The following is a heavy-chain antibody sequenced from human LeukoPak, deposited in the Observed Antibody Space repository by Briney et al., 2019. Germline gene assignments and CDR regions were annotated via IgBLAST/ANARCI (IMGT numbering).Heavy chain of an antibody. CDR1: GGSFSGYY. J-gene: IGHJ6*02. CDR2: INHSGST. D-gene: IGHD3-3*01. V-gene: IGHV4-34*01. CDR3: ARGRYYDFWSGYNYHYYGMDV. Sequence: PSETLSLTCAVYGGSFSGYYWSWIRQPPGKGLEWIGEINHSGSTNYNPSLKSRVTISVDTSKNQFSLKLSSVTAADTAVYYCARGRYYDFWSGYNYHYYGMDVWGQGTTVTVSS.